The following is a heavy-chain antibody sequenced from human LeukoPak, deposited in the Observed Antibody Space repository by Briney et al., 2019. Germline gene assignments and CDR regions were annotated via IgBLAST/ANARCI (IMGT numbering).Heavy chain of an antibody. CDR1: GFTFSTYS. D-gene: IGHD3-3*01. CDR2: ISSGSSTI. J-gene: IGHJ6*03. Sequence: GGSLRLSCAASGFTFSTYSMNWVRQAPGKGLEWVSYISSGSSTIYYADSVKGRFTISRDNAKNSPYLQMNSLRAEDTAVYYCARGARFLEWLFYYYYMDVWGKGTTVTVSS. CDR3: ARGARFLEWLFYYYYMDV. V-gene: IGHV3-48*04.